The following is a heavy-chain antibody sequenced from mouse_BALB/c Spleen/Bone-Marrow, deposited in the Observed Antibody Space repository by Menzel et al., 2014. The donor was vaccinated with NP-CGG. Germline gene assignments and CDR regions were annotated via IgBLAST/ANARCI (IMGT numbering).Heavy chain of an antibody. J-gene: IGHJ2*01. CDR1: GFTFSSYT. D-gene: IGHD4-1*01. CDR2: ISSGGSYT. Sequence: EVNVVESGGGLVKPGGSLKLSCAASGFTFSSYTMSWVRQTPEKRLEWVATISSGGSYTYYPDSVKGRFTISRDNAKNILYLQMSSLKSEDTAMYYCTREDTNWDFDYWGQGTTLTVSS. V-gene: IGHV5-6-4*01. CDR3: TREDTNWDFDY.